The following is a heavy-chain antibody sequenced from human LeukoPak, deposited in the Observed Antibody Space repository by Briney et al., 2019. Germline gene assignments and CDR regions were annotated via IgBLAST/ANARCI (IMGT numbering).Heavy chain of an antibody. Sequence: SVKVSCKASAGTFSSYAISWVRQAPGQGLEGMGGIIPIFGTANYAQKFQGRVTITADESTSTAYMELSSLRSEHTAVYYCARDPRDPGWYFDLWGRGTLVTVSS. V-gene: IGHV1-69*13. CDR1: AGTFSSYA. CDR3: ARDPRDPGWYFDL. CDR2: IIPIFGTA. J-gene: IGHJ2*01.